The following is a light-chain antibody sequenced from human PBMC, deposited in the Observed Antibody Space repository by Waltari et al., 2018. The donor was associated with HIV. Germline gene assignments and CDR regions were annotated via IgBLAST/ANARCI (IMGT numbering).Light chain of an antibody. Sequence: EMVLTQSQGTLSLSPGETVTLSCRASQIVSSAYLAWYQQKPGQSPRLLIYGASTRATAVPDRFSGSGFGTDFTLTISRLEPEDFAVYYCHQYADSPETFGQGARVEIK. CDR3: HQYADSPET. CDR2: GAS. CDR1: QIVSSAY. J-gene: IGKJ1*01. V-gene: IGKV3-20*01.